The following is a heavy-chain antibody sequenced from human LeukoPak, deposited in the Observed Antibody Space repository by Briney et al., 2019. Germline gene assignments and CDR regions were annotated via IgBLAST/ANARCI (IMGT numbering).Heavy chain of an antibody. J-gene: IGHJ5*02. CDR2: VYYSGST. CDR3: ARGYSSPSDWLDP. V-gene: IGHV4-59*01. Sequence: SETLSLTCTVSGGSISSYYWNWIRQTPGKGLEWIGYVYYSGSTNYNPSLESRVAISVDTSKNQFSLNLTSLTAADTAVYYCARGYSSPSDWLDPWGQGTLVTVSS. D-gene: IGHD2-15*01. CDR1: GGSISSYY.